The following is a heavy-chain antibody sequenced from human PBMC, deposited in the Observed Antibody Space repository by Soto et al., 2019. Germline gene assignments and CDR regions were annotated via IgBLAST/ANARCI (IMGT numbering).Heavy chain of an antibody. D-gene: IGHD6-13*01. CDR1: GFTFSSSG. CDR2: IWYDGSNK. Sequence: GGSLRLSCAASGFTFSSSGMHWVRQAPGNGLEWVAVIWYDGSNKYYADSVKGRFTISRDNSKNTLYLQMSSLRDEDTAVYYCVKDRAQYSSRWSIDAFDIWRQGTMVTVSS. CDR3: VKDRAQYSSRWSIDAFDI. V-gene: IGHV3-30*02. J-gene: IGHJ3*02.